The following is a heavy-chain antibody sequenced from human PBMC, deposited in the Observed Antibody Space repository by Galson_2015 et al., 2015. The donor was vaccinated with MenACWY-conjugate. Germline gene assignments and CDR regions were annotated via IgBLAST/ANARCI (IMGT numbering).Heavy chain of an antibody. D-gene: IGHD2-8*02. Sequence: SLRLSCATSGFTFGDYAVSWFRQAPGKGLEWVGFIAGTPYGGTPEYAASVKGRFTISRDDSKGIAYLQMNGLKTEDAAMYYCTRNGGPGAPRFTSGGQGPRAT. CDR1: GFTFGDYA. CDR3: TRNGGPGAPRFTS. J-gene: IGHJ4*02. V-gene: IGHV3-49*03. CDR2: IAGTPYGGTP.